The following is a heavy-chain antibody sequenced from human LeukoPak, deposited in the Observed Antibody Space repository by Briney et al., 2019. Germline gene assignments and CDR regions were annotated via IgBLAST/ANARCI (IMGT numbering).Heavy chain of an antibody. CDR2: IYTSGST. CDR1: GGSISSGSYY. D-gene: IGHD3-3*01. Sequence: SQTLSLTCTVSGGSISSGSYYWSWIRQPAGKGLEWIRRIYTSGSTNYNPSLKSRVTISVDTSKNQFSLKLSSVTAADTAVYYCARELGGYYPTYYYYYYYMDVWGKGTTVTVSS. CDR3: ARELGGYYPTYYYYYYYMDV. V-gene: IGHV4-61*02. J-gene: IGHJ6*03.